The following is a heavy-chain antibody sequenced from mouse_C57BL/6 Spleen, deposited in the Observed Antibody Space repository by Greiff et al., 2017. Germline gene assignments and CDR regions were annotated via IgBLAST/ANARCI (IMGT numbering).Heavy chain of an antibody. Sequence: VQLQQPGAELVRPGSSVKLSCKASGYTFTSYWMDWVKQRPGQGLEWIGNIFPSDSETHYNQKFKDKATLTVDKSSSTAYMQLSSLTSEDSAVYYCARSGHYYGSSYGYWGQGTTLTVSS. CDR1: GYTFTSYW. D-gene: IGHD1-1*01. CDR3: ARSGHYYGSSYGY. J-gene: IGHJ2*01. V-gene: IGHV1-61*01. CDR2: IFPSDSET.